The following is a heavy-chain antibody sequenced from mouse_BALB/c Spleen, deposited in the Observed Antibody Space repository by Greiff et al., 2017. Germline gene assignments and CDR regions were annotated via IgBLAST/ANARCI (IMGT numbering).Heavy chain of an antibody. CDR3: ARHGITTGFAY. V-gene: IGHV5-12-2*01. D-gene: IGHD2-4*01. CDR2: ISNGGGST. CDR1: GFTFSSYT. J-gene: IGHJ3*01. Sequence: EVQLQESGGGLVQPGGSLKLSCAASGFTFSSYTMSWVRQTPEKRLEWVAYISNGGGSTYYPDTVKGRFTISRDNAKNTLYLQMSSLKSEDTAMYYCARHGITTGFAYWGQGTLVTVAA.